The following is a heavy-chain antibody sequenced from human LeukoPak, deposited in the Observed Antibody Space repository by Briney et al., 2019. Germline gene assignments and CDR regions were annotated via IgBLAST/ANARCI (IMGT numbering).Heavy chain of an antibody. J-gene: IGHJ5*02. D-gene: IGHD2-2*01. Sequence: SQTLSLTCAISGDSFSSNSVTWNWIRQSPSRGLEWLGRTYYRSTWYNDCAVSVRGRITVNPDTSKYQFSLHLNSVTPEDTAVYYCARRLTQYDCFDPWGQGILVTVSS. CDR2: TYYRSTWYN. V-gene: IGHV6-1*01. CDR3: ARRLTQYDCFDP. CDR1: GDSFSSNSVT.